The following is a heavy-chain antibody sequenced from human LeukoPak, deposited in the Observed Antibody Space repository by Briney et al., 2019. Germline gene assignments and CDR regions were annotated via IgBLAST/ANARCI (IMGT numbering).Heavy chain of an antibody. J-gene: IGHJ3*02. CDR1: GYTFTGYY. CDR3: AREKTAYCGGDCYLRAFDI. D-gene: IGHD2-21*02. Sequence: ASVKVSCKASGYTFTGYYMHWVRQAPGQGLEWMGWINPNSGGTNYAQKFQGRVTMTRGTSISTAYMELSRLRSDDTAVYYCAREKTAYCGGDCYLRAFDIWGQGTMVTVSS. V-gene: IGHV1-2*02. CDR2: INPNSGGT.